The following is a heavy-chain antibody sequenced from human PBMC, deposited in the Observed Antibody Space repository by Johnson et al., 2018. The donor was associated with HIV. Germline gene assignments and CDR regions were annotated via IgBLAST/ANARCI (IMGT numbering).Heavy chain of an antibody. Sequence: QVQLVESGGGLVQPGGSLRLSCAASGFTFRSYAMSWVRQAPGKGLEWVAVISFDGSNKFYADSVKGRFTISRDNSKNTLYLQMNSLRAEDTAVYYCARGPVFDIWGQGTMVTVSS. CDR1: GFTFRSYA. CDR2: ISFDGSNK. CDR3: ARGPVFDI. V-gene: IGHV3-30*14. J-gene: IGHJ3*02.